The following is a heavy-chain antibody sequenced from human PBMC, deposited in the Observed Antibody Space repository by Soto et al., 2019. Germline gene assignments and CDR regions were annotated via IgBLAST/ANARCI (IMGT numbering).Heavy chain of an antibody. V-gene: IGHV1-8*01. D-gene: IGHD2-15*01. Sequence: ASVKVSCKASGYTVTSYDINWVRQATGQGREWMGWMNPNRGNTGYAQKFQGRVTMTRNTSISTACMGLSSLRSEDTAVYYCARGDGYCSGGSCSDNWFDPWGQGTLVTAPQ. CDR2: MNPNRGNT. CDR1: GYTVTSYD. CDR3: ARGDGYCSGGSCSDNWFDP. J-gene: IGHJ5*02.